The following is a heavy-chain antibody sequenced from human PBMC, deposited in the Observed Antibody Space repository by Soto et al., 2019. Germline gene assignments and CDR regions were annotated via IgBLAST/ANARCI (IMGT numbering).Heavy chain of an antibody. Sequence: QVQLQESGPGLVKPSETLSLTCTVSGGSIISGYWSWIRQPPGKGLEWIGYISYSGNTNYNPSLKSRVTMSVDTPKNQFSLRLSSVTTADTAVYYCAGLRGYAGSPIDDWGQGTLVTVSS. V-gene: IGHV4-59*01. J-gene: IGHJ4*02. CDR2: ISYSGNT. CDR3: AGLRGYAGSPIDD. D-gene: IGHD2-15*01. CDR1: GGSIISGY.